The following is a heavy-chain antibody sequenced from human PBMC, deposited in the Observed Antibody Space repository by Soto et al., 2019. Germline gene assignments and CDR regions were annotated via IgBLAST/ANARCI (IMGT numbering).Heavy chain of an antibody. CDR3: ARGGGYYDILTGYNKRPAYYYYGMDV. V-gene: IGHV1-46*01. D-gene: IGHD3-9*01. CDR2: INPSGGST. CDR1: GYTFTSYY. J-gene: IGHJ6*02. Sequence: QVQLVQSGAEVKKPGASVKVSCKASGYTFTSYYMHWVRQAPGQGLEWMGIINPSGGSTSYAQKFQGRVTMTRDTSTSTVYMELSSLRSEDTAVYYCARGGGYYDILTGYNKRPAYYYYGMDVWGQGTTVTVSS.